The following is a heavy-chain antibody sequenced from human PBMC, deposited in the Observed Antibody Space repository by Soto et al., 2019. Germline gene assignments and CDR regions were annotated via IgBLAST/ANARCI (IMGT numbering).Heavy chain of an antibody. J-gene: IGHJ4*02. D-gene: IGHD2-8*02. CDR3: ARDKITGLFDY. CDR1: GGSISSSSYY. V-gene: IGHV4-61*05. CDR2: VYSSGST. Sequence: SETLSLTCTVSGGSISSSSYYWGWIRQPPGKALEWIGYVYSSGSTNYNPSLKSRVTISVDTSRNQFSLKVTSVTAADTAVYYCARDKITGLFDYWGQGTLVTVSS.